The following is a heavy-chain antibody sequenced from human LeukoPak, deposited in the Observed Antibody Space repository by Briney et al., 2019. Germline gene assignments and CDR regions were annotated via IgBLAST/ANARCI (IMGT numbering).Heavy chain of an antibody. CDR3: ARSQLGGKYYFDY. CDR2: ISSSSSYI. J-gene: IGHJ4*02. CDR1: GFTLSSYS. V-gene: IGHV3-21*01. Sequence: GGSLRLSCAASGFTLSSYSMNWVRQAPGKGLEWVSSISSSSSYIYYADSVKGRFTISRDNAKNSLYLQMNSLRAEDTAVYYCARSQLGGKYYFDYWGQGTLVTVSS. D-gene: IGHD7-27*01.